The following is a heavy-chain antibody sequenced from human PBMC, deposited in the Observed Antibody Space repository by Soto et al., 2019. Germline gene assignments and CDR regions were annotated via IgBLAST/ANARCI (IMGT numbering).Heavy chain of an antibody. CDR2: INHSGST. V-gene: IGHV4-34*01. Sequence: SETQSLTYAVYGGSFSGYYWSWIRQPPGKGLEWIGEINHSGSTNYNPSLKSRVTISVDTSKNQFSLKLSSVTAADTAVYYCARGFIAARHYYYYGMDVWGQGTTVTVSS. J-gene: IGHJ6*02. CDR1: GGSFSGYY. CDR3: ARGFIAARHYYYYGMDV. D-gene: IGHD6-6*01.